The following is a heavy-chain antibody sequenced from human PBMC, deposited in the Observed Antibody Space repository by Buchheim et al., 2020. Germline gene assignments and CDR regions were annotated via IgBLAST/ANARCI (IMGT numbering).Heavy chain of an antibody. CDR1: GFTFSSYA. J-gene: IGHJ4*02. V-gene: IGHV3-23*01. CDR3: AKGRGGYDFWSGQLY. CDR2: ISGSGGST. Sequence: EVQLLESGGGLVQPGGSLRLSCAASGFTFSSYAMSWVRQAPGKGLEWVSAISGSGGSTYYADSVKGRFTISRDTYTNTPYLQMNSLRAEDTAVYYCAKGRGGYDFWSGQLYWGQGTL. D-gene: IGHD3-3*01.